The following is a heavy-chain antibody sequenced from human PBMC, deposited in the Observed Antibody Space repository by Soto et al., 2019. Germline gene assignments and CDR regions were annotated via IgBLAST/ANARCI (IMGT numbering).Heavy chain of an antibody. CDR1: GFTFSNYA. CDR2: ISYDGSNK. J-gene: IGHJ4*02. V-gene: IGHV3-30-3*01. D-gene: IGHD2-15*01. CDR3: ARDSTPPIVVVVAALPPDY. Sequence: PGGSLRLSCAASGFTFSNYAMHWFRQAPGKGLEWVAVISYDGSNKYYADSVKGRFTISRDNSKNTLYLQMNSLRAEDTAVYYCARDSTPPIVVVVAALPPDYWGQGTLVTVSS.